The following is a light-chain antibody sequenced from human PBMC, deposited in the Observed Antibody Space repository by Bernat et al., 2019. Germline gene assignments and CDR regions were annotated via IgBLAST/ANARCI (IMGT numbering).Light chain of an antibody. Sequence: SSELTQDPAVSVALGQTVRITCQGDSLRSYYASWYQQKPGQAPVLGIYGKNNRPSGIPDRFSGSSSGNTASLNITGAQAEDEADYYCNSRDSSGNHYVFGTGTKVTVL. CDR2: GKN. V-gene: IGLV3-19*01. CDR3: NSRDSSGNHYV. J-gene: IGLJ1*01. CDR1: SLRSYY.